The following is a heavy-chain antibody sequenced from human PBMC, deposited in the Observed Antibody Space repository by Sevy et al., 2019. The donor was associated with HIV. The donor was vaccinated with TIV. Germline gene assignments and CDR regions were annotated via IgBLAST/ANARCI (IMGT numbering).Heavy chain of an antibody. CDR2: LNGGGSRT. D-gene: IGHD2-8*02. Sequence: GGSLRLSCAASGFPFSNYAMSWVRQAPGKGLEWVSTLNGGGSRTYYADSVTGRFIISRDNSRNTLYLQMNSLRAEDTAIYYCAKRRVQSGRAGGGANFGMDVCGRGTTVTVSS. J-gene: IGHJ6*02. CDR1: GFPFSNYA. V-gene: IGHV3-23*01. CDR3: AKRRVQSGRAGGGANFGMDV.